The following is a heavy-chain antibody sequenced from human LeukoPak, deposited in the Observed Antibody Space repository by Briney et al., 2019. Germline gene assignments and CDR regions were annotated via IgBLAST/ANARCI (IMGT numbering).Heavy chain of an antibody. V-gene: IGHV4-59*01. Sequence: SETLSLTCTVSGGSISTYSWSWIRQPPGKGLEWIGYISYSGSTSSNPSLRSRVTISVDTSKNQFSLRLTSVTAADAAMYYCARGGQLNWFDPWGQGTLVTVSS. D-gene: IGHD5-18*01. CDR2: ISYSGST. CDR3: ARGGQLNWFDP. CDR1: GGSISTYS. J-gene: IGHJ5*02.